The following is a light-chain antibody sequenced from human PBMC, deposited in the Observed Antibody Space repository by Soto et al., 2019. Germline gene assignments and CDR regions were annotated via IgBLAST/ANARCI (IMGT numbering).Light chain of an antibody. V-gene: IGLV3-21*02. CDR1: NIGSKS. J-gene: IGLJ1*01. CDR3: QVWDSSSDQGV. Sequence: SYELTQPPSVSVAPGQTARITCGGNNIGSKSVHWYQQKPGRAPVLVVYDDSDRPSGIPERFSGSNSGNTATLTISRVEAGDEADYYCQVWDSSSDQGVFGTGTKLTVL. CDR2: DDS.